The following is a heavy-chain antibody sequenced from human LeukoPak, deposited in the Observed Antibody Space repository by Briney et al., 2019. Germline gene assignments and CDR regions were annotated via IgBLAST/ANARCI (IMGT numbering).Heavy chain of an antibody. D-gene: IGHD2/OR15-2a*01. V-gene: IGHV3-23*01. CDR1: GFTFSSYA. CDR2: ITGSGAST. CDR3: ARDENTMGTDY. J-gene: IGHJ4*02. Sequence: PTGGSLRLSCAASGFTFSSYAMSWVRQAPGKGLEWVSGITGSGASTYYADSVKGRFTVSRDNSKNMLYLQMNSLRAEDTAVYYCARDENTMGTDYWGQGTLVTVSS.